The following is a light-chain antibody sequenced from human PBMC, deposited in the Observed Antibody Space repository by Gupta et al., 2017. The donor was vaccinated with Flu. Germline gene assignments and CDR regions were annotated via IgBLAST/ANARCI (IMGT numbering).Light chain of an antibody. V-gene: IGKV3-15*01. Sequence: EIVMTQSPATLSVSPGERATLYCRASQSVSTKLAWYQQKLGQAPRLLIYGASTRATGIPARFSGSGSGTEFTLTISSLQSEDFAVYYCHQYNKWPLYSFGQGTKLEMK. CDR3: HQYNKWPLYS. CDR1: QSVSTK. J-gene: IGKJ2*03. CDR2: GAS.